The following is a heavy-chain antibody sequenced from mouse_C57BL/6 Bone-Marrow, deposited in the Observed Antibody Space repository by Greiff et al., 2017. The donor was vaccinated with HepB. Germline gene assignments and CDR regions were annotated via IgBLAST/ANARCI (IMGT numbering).Heavy chain of an antibody. V-gene: IGHV14-4*01. CDR2: INPENGDT. Sequence: VQLQQSGAELVRPGASVKLSCTASGFNIKDDYMHWVKQRPEQGLEWIGWINPENGDTEYASKFQGKATITADTSSNTAYLQLSSRTSEDTAVYYCTTLYYGGTGDYAMDYWGKGTSVTVSS. CDR3: TTLYYGGTGDYAMDY. D-gene: IGHD1-1*01. J-gene: IGHJ4*01. CDR1: GFNIKDDY.